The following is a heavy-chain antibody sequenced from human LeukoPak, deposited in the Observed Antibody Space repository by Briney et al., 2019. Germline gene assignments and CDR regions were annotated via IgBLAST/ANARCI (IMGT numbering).Heavy chain of an antibody. V-gene: IGHV4-59*01. D-gene: IGHD1-26*01. CDR3: ARERGGSYSNFDY. CDR2: IYYSGST. J-gene: IGHJ4*02. CDR1: GGSISSYY. Sequence: SETLSLTCTVSGGSISSYYWSWIRQPPGKGLEWIGYIYYSGSTNYNPSLKSRVTISVDTSKNQFSLKLSSVTAADTAVYYCARERGGSYSNFDYWGQGTLVTVSS.